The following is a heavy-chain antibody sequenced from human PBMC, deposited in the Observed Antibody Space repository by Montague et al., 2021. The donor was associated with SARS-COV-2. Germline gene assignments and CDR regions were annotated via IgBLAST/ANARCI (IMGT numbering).Heavy chain of an antibody. CDR3: ARGITVTNLFYYYYGMDV. V-gene: IGHV4-61*02. D-gene: IGHD4-11*01. CDR1: GGSISSGSYY. Sequence: TLSLTCTVSGGSISSGSYYWSWIRQPAGKGLEWIGRIYTSGSTNYNPSLKSRVTLSVDTSKNQFSLKLSSVTAADTAVYYCARGITVTNLFYYYYGMDVWGQGTTVTVSS. CDR2: IYTSGST. J-gene: IGHJ6*02.